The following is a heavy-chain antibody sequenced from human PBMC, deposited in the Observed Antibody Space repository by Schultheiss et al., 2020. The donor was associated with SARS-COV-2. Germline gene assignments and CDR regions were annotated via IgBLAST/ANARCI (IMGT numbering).Heavy chain of an antibody. Sequence: GGSLRLSCAASGFTFSDYYMSWNRQAPGKGLEWVSAISGSGGSTYYADSVKGRFTISRDNSKNTLYLQMNSLRAEDTAVYYCAKAVAEIVATMGDDAFDIRGQGTMVTVSS. CDR1: GFTFSDYY. CDR2: ISGSGGST. CDR3: AKAVAEIVATMGDDAFDI. D-gene: IGHD5-12*01. V-gene: IGHV3-23*01. J-gene: IGHJ3*02.